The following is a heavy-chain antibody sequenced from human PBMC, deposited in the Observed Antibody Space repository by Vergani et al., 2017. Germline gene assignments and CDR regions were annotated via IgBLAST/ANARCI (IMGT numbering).Heavy chain of an antibody. D-gene: IGHD3-3*02. CDR1: GFTVSSNY. J-gene: IGHJ4*02. V-gene: IGHV3-53*01. Sequence: EVQLLESGGGLVQPGGSLRLSCAASGFTVSSNYMSWVRQAPGKGLEWVSVIYSGGSTYYADSVKGRFTISRDNSKNTLYLQMNSLRAEDTAVYYCARELGTSPYYFDYWGQGTLVTVSS. CDR3: ARELGTSPYYFDY. CDR2: IYSGGST.